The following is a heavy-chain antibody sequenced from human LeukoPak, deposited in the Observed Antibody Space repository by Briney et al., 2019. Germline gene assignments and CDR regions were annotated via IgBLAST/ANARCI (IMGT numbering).Heavy chain of an antibody. D-gene: IGHD5-18*01. CDR1: GFPISTNG. Sequence: PGGSLRLSCAASGFPISTNGMSWVRQAPGKGLEWVSGIVGGDGGTYYADSVKGRFTIPRDNSKNTLYLQMGSLRPEDMAVYYCARGGVGLTAMVGPFDYWGQGTLVTVSS. CDR2: IVGGDGGT. CDR3: ARGGVGLTAMVGPFDY. J-gene: IGHJ4*02. V-gene: IGHV3-23*01.